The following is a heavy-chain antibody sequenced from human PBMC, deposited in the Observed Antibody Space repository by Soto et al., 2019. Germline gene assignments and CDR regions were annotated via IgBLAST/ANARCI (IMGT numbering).Heavy chain of an antibody. CDR3: ARDLGYDSSGYHDY. Sequence: QVQLVQSGAEVKKPGASVKVSCKASGYTFTSYGITWVRQAPGQGLEWMGWISVYNGNTNYAQKLQGRVTMTTDTSTSTAYMELRSLRSDDTDVYYCARDLGYDSSGYHDYWGQGTLVTVSS. J-gene: IGHJ4*02. D-gene: IGHD3-22*01. CDR2: ISVYNGNT. CDR1: GYTFTSYG. V-gene: IGHV1-18*01.